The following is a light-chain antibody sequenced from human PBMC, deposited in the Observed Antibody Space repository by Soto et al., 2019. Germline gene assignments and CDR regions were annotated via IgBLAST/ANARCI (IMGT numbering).Light chain of an antibody. J-gene: IGKJ2*01. CDR1: QSISNY. CDR3: QQNYNAPYT. CDR2: AAS. V-gene: IGKV1-39*01. Sequence: DIQMTQSPSSLSASVGDRVTITCRASQSISNYLNWYQQTSGKAPKLLIYAASSMQSGVPSRFGGGGSGTDFTLTISSLQPEDFATYYCQQNYNAPYTFGQGTKLEIK.